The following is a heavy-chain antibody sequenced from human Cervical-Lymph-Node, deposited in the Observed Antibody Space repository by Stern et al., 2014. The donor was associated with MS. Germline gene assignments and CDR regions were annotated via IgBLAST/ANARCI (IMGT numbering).Heavy chain of an antibody. CDR1: GFTFRDYY. D-gene: IGHD3-22*01. Sequence: QVQLVQSGGGLVKPGGSLRLSCAASGFTFRDYYMNWIRQAPGKGLEWVAYIDGRGSPIYYAESVEGRFTVSRDNAKNTLYLQMNSLRAEDTAVYYCAVDRVYYDSGSYSQPWGQGTLVTVST. J-gene: IGHJ5*02. CDR3: AVDRVYYDSGSYSQP. CDR2: IDGRGSPI. V-gene: IGHV3-11*01.